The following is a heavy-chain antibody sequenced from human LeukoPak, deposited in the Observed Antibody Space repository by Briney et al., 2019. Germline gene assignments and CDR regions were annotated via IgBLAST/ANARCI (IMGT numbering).Heavy chain of an antibody. J-gene: IGHJ6*02. CDR1: GGSINSYY. V-gene: IGHV4-4*07. CDR3: ARDAVTQYYYYGMDV. Sequence: SETLSLTCTVSGGSINSYYWSWIRQPAGKGLEWIGRIYTSGSTNYNPSLKSRVTMSVDTSKNQFSLKLSSVTAADTAVYYCARDAVTQYYYYGMDVWGQGTTVTVSS. CDR2: IYTSGST. D-gene: IGHD4-23*01.